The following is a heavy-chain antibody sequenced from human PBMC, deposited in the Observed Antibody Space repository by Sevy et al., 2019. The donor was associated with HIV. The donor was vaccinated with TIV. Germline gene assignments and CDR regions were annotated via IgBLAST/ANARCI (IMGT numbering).Heavy chain of an antibody. CDR3: ARDVSSPCGDYEGYYFDY. J-gene: IGHJ4*02. V-gene: IGHV3-7*01. D-gene: IGHD4-17*01. CDR2: IKQDGSEK. CDR1: GFIFNDYW. Sequence: GGSLRLSCAASGFIFNDYWMSWVRQAPGKGLEWVANIKQDGSEKYYVDSVKGRFTISGDNAKNSLYLQMNSLRAEDTAVYYCARDVSSPCGDYEGYYFDYWGQGNLVTVSS.